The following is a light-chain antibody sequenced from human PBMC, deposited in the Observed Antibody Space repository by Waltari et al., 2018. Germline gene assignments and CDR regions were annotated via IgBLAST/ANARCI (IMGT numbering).Light chain of an antibody. CDR1: QSSSRW. CDR3: QQYSSHFRT. Sequence: DIQMTQSPSSLSASVGDRVTITCRSNQSSSRWLAWHQQKPGKAPKLLIYKASSLESGVPSRFSGSGSETEFTLTISSLQPDDFGTYYCQQYSSHFRTFGQGTKVEVK. V-gene: IGKV1-5*03. CDR2: KAS. J-gene: IGKJ1*01.